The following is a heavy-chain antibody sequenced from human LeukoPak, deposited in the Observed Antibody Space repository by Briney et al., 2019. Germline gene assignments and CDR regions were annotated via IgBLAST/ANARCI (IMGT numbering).Heavy chain of an antibody. V-gene: IGHV3-21*01. CDR1: GFTFSSYS. Sequence: NPRGSLRPSCAASGFTFSSYSMNWVRQAPGKGLEWVSSISSSSSYIYYADSVKGRFTISRDNAKNSLYLQINSLRAQDTAVYYCARGIAVAGNNYWGQGTLVTVSS. D-gene: IGHD6-19*01. CDR3: ARGIAVAGNNY. CDR2: ISSSSSYI. J-gene: IGHJ4*02.